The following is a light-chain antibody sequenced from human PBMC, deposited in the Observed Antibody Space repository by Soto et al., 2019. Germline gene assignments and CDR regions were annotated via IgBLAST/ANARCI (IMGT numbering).Light chain of an antibody. J-gene: IGKJ1*01. CDR3: QQRSNWWT. Sequence: EIVLTQSPGTLSLSPGDRATLSCRASQSVSSSYLAWYQQKPGQAPRLLIYGASSRATGIPDRFSGSGSGTDFTLTISSLEPEDFAVYYCQQRSNWWTFGQGTKVDIK. CDR2: GAS. CDR1: QSVSSSY. V-gene: IGKV3D-20*02.